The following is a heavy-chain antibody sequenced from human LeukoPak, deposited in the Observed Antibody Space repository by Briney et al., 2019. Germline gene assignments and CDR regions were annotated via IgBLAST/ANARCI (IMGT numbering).Heavy chain of an antibody. CDR1: GFTFSSYA. Sequence: PGGSLRLSCAASGFTFSSYAMSWVRQAPGKGLEWVSAITNSGDNTYYADSVKGRFTISRDNSKNTLYLQMNSLRAEDTAVYYCAKDSSSWYYDFWSGPDYWGQGTLVAVSS. J-gene: IGHJ4*02. D-gene: IGHD3-3*01. CDR3: AKDSSSWYYDFWSGPDY. CDR2: ITNSGDNT. V-gene: IGHV3-23*01.